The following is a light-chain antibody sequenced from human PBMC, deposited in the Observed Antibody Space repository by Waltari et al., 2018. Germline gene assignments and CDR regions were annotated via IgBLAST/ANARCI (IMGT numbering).Light chain of an antibody. V-gene: IGKV3-20*01. J-gene: IGKJ4*01. Sequence: EIVLTQSPGTLSLSPGERATLSCRASQNVGSNYVAWYQQVPGQAPRLLIYDASIRATGIPDRFSGSGSGTGFSLTISRLEPEDVGVYHCQQYGSSPLTFGGGTKVEIK. CDR3: QQYGSSPLT. CDR2: DAS. CDR1: QNVGSNY.